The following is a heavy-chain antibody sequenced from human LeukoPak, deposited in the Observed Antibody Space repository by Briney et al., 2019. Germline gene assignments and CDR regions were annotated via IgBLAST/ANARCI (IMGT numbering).Heavy chain of an antibody. CDR2: ISGSGGST. D-gene: IGHD6-19*01. CDR3: AKLMPQWLADY. V-gene: IGHV3-23*01. J-gene: IGHJ4*02. Sequence: GGSLRLSCAASGFTFSDYYMSWIRQAPGKGLEWVSAISGSGGSTYYADSVKGRFTISRDNSKNTLYLQMNSLRAEDTAVYYCAKLMPQWLADYWGQGTLVTVSS. CDR1: GFTFSDYY.